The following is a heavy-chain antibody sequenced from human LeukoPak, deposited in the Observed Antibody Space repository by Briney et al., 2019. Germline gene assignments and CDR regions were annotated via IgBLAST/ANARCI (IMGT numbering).Heavy chain of an antibody. CDR3: ARDLDFCSDKDY. Sequence: GGSLRLSCAASGFTFSNAWMSWVRQAPGKGLEWVSGINWNGGSTGYADSVKGRFTISRDNAKNSLYLQMNSLRAEDTALYYCARDLDFCSDKDYWGQGTLVTVSS. V-gene: IGHV3-20*04. CDR2: INWNGGST. CDR1: GFTFSNAW. J-gene: IGHJ4*02. D-gene: IGHD3-3*01.